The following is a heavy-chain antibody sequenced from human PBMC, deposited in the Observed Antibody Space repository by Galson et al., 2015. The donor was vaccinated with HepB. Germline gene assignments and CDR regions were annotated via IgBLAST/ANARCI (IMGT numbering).Heavy chain of an antibody. CDR3: ARDLGGADSSGYYPCY. CDR2: INTNTGNP. V-gene: IGHV7-4-1*02. D-gene: IGHD3-22*01. J-gene: IGHJ4*02. Sequence: SVKVSCKASGYTFTSYAMNWVRQAPGQGLGWMGWINTNTGNPTYAQGFTGRFVFSLDTSVSTAYLQISSLKAEDTAVYYCARDLGGADSSGYYPCYWGQGTLVTVSS. CDR1: GYTFTSYA.